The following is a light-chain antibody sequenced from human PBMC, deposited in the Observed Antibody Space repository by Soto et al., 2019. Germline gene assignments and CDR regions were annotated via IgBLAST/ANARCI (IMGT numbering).Light chain of an antibody. CDR2: GAS. J-gene: IGKJ1*01. Sequence: EIVLTQSPGTLSLSPGERATLSFRASQSVSSSYLAWYQQKPGQAPRLLIYGASKRATGFPARFSGSGSGTDFTLTISSLQSEDFAVYYCQQYNNWPWTFGQGTKVDIK. V-gene: IGKV3-15*01. CDR3: QQYNNWPWT. CDR1: QSVSSSY.